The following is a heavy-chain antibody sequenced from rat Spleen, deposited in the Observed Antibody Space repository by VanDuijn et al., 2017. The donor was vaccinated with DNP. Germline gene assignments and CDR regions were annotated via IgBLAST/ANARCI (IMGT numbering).Heavy chain of an antibody. CDR2: ISYEGSST. Sequence: EVQLVESGGGLVQPGRSLKLSCIGSGFTFNNYWMTWVRLAPKKGLEWVATISYEGSSTYYGDSVKGRFTISRDNAKSTLYLQVNSLRSEDTATYYCTSNPHIRTAAPFDYWGQGVMVTVSS. CDR3: TSNPHIRTAAPFDY. D-gene: IGHD3-8*01. J-gene: IGHJ2*01. V-gene: IGHV5-31*01. CDR1: GFTFNNYW.